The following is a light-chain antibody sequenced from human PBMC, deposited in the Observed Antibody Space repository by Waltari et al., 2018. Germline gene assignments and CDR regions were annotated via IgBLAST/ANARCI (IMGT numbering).Light chain of an antibody. V-gene: IGLV2-8*01. CDR3: GSYAGSKILL. CDR2: AVT. CDR1: SSDVGIYDY. J-gene: IGLJ3*02. Sequence: QSALTQPPSASGSPGQSVTISCTGTSSDVGIYDYVSWYQQRPGKAPKLIIYAVTERPSGLPDGFSGSKSGNTASLTVFGLQTEDEGTYYCGSYAGSKILLFGGGTELTVL.